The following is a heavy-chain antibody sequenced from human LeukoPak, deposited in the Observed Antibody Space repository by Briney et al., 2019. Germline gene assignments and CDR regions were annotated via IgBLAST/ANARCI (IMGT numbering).Heavy chain of an antibody. CDR2: ISGYNGKT. Sequence: ASVKVSCKASGYTFTTYGISWVRRAPGQGLEWLGWISGYNGKTNYAQKLQGRVTMTTDTSTSTVYMELRSLRSDDTAVYYCARLALAGLIYYMDVWGKGTTVTISS. CDR3: ARLALAGLIYYMDV. CDR1: GYTFTTYG. J-gene: IGHJ6*03. V-gene: IGHV1-18*01. D-gene: IGHD6-19*01.